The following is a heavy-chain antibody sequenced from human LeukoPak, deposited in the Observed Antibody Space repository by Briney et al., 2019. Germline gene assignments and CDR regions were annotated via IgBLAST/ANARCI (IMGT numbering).Heavy chain of an antibody. Sequence: GGSLRLSCEVSEFTFSNYVMHWVRQAPGKGLEWVAVISDDGDTKFYADSVKGPFTISRDNSKNTVYLQMNRLMTEDAGIYYCAKSGERYCTRGNCYFDYWGQGTLVTVSS. J-gene: IGHJ4*02. V-gene: IGHV3-30*18. D-gene: IGHD2-8*01. CDR2: ISDDGDTK. CDR3: AKSGERYCTRGNCYFDY. CDR1: EFTFSNYV.